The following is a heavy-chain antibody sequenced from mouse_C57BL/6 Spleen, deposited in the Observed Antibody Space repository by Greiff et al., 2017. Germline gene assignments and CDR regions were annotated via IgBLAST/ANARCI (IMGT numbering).Heavy chain of an antibody. D-gene: IGHD1-1*02. CDR3: TRAGGKGYFDV. Sequence: EVQVVESGGGLVKPGGSLKLSCAASGFTFSDYGMHWVRQAPEKGLEWVAYISSGSSTIYYADTVKGRFTISRDNARNTLYLQMSSLKSEDTAMYYCTRAGGKGYFDVWGTGTTVTVSS. CDR2: ISSGSSTI. CDR1: GFTFSDYG. V-gene: IGHV5-17*03. J-gene: IGHJ1*03.